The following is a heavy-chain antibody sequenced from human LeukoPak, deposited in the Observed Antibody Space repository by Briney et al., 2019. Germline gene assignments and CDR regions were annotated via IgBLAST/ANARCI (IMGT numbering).Heavy chain of an antibody. CDR3: ARHDFWSEYYSDY. D-gene: IGHD3-3*01. CDR2: IYYSGST. CDR1: GGSISSSSYY. J-gene: IGHJ4*02. V-gene: IGHV4-39*01. Sequence: SETLSLTCTVSGGSISSSSYYWGWIRQPPGKGLEWIGSIYYSGSTYYNPSLKSRVTISVDTSKNQFSLKLSSVTAADTAVYYCARHDFWSEYYSDYWGQGTLVTVSS.